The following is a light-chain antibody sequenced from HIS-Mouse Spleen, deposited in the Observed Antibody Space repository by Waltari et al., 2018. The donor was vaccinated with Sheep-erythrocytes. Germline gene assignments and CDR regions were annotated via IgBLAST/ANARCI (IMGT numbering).Light chain of an antibody. Sequence: QSALTQPASVSGSPGQSITTPCTGTSSDVGSYQLVSWYQQHPGKAPKLLIYDGSKRPSGVSNRFSGSKSGNTASLTISGLQAEDEADYYCCSYVGSSTPWVFGGGTKLTVL. V-gene: IGLV2-23*01. CDR2: DGS. J-gene: IGLJ3*02. CDR3: CSYVGSSTPWV. CDR1: SSDVGSYQL.